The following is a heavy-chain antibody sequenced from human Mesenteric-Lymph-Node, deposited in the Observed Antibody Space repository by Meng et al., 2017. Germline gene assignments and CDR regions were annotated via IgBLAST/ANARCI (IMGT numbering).Heavy chain of an antibody. Sequence: SETLSLTCAVSDYSISRSYYWGWIRHPPGKGLEWIGSVHHSWSTFYNPSLKSRVTISVDTSKNQFSLKLSSVTAADTAIYYCVRGPAGVDTAMDTWGQGTLVTVSS. CDR1: DYSISRSYY. D-gene: IGHD5-18*01. V-gene: IGHV4-38-2*01. CDR3: VRGPAGVDTAMDT. CDR2: VHHSWST. J-gene: IGHJ5*02.